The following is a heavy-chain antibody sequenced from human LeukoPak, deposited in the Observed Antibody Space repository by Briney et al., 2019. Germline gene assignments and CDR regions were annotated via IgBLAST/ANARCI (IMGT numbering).Heavy chain of an antibody. CDR1: GGTFSSYD. CDR2: INPNSGGT. V-gene: IGHV1-2*02. J-gene: IGHJ4*02. Sequence: ASVKVSCKASGGTFSSYDISWVRQAPGQGLEWMGWINPNSGGTIYAQKFQGRVTMTRDTSISTAYMELSRLRSDDTAVYYCARDLGGGSLLYYFDYWGQGTLVTVSS. D-gene: IGHD1-26*01. CDR3: ARDLGGGSLLYYFDY.